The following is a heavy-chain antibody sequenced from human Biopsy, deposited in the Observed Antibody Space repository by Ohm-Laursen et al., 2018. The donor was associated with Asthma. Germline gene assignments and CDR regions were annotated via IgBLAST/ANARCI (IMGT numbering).Heavy chain of an antibody. CDR2: INPNSGGT. J-gene: IGHJ5*02. CDR3: ARGQKSAGDRWFDP. V-gene: IGHV1-2*06. Sequence: SVKVSCKASGYTFIGCHIHWMRQAPGQGLEWMGRINPNSGGTNYAQKFQGRVTMTRDTSISTAYMEVSRLRSDETAVYYCARGQKSAGDRWFDPWGQGTLVTVSS. CDR1: GYTFIGCH. D-gene: IGHD6-13*01.